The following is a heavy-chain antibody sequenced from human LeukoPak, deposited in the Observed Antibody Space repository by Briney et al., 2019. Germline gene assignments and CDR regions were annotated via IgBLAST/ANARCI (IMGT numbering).Heavy chain of an antibody. CDR1: GFTFSSYS. D-gene: IGHD6-13*01. Sequence: GGSLRLSCAASGFTFSSYSMNWVRQAPGKGLEWVSSISSRSTYIYHADSVKGRFTISRDNAKNSLFLQMNSLRAEDTAVYYCARDSSSWYSLDPWGQGTLVTVSS. CDR3: ARDSSSWYSLDP. J-gene: IGHJ5*02. V-gene: IGHV3-21*01. CDR2: ISSRSTYI.